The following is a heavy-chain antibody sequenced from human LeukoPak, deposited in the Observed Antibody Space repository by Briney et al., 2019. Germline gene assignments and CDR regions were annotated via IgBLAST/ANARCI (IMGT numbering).Heavy chain of an antibody. CDR1: GYSISSGYY. D-gene: IGHD6-6*01. CDR2: IYHSGST. CDR3: ARDQPDSSSPYFDY. J-gene: IGHJ4*02. V-gene: IGHV4-38-2*02. Sequence: PSETLSLTCTVSGYSISSGYYWGWIRQPPGKGLEWIGSIYHSGSTYYNPSLKSRVTISVDTSKNQFSLKLSSVTAADTAVYYCARDQPDSSSPYFDYWGQGILVTVSS.